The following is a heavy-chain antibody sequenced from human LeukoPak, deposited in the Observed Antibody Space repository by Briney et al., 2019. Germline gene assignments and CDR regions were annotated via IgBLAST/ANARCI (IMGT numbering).Heavy chain of an antibody. D-gene: IGHD2-15*01. CDR1: GGSITSYY. J-gene: IGHJ4*02. CDR3: ARGGGSWAFDY. V-gene: IGHV4-59*01. CDR2: IFHSGST. Sequence: SETLSLTCTVSGGSITSYYWSWIRQSPGKGLEWTGYIFHSGSTNYNPSLKSRVTISVDTSRNRFSLKLSSVTAADTAVYYCARGGGSWAFDYWGQGTLVSVSS.